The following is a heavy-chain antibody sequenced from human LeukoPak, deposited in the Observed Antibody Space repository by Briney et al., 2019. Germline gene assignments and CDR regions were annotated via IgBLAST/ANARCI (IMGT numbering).Heavy chain of an antibody. CDR2: ISAYNGNT. Sequence: ASVKVSCKASGYTFTSYGISRVRQAPGQGLEWMGWISAYNGNTNYAQKLQGRVTMTTDTSTSTAYMELRSLRSDDTAVYYCARTAYDSSGYYGLVWFDPWGQGTLVTVSS. CDR3: ARTAYDSSGYYGLVWFDP. D-gene: IGHD3-22*01. CDR1: GYTFTSYG. J-gene: IGHJ5*02. V-gene: IGHV1-18*01.